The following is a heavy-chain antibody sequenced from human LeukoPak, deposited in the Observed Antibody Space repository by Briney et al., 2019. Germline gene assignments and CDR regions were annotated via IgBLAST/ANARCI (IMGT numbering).Heavy chain of an antibody. Sequence: ASVTVSCKASGYTFTSYAMHWVRQAPGQRREGMGWINAGNGNTKYSQKFQGRVTITRERSASKAYMEVSSLRSEDTAVYYCARNPLGYCSSTSCSQNYYYYGMDVWGQGTTVTVSS. CDR3: ARNPLGYCSSTSCSQNYYYYGMDV. J-gene: IGHJ6*02. CDR1: GYTFTSYA. CDR2: INAGNGNT. D-gene: IGHD2-2*01. V-gene: IGHV1-3*01.